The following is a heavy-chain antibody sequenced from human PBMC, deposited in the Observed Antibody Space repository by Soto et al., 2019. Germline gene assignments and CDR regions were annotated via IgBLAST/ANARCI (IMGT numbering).Heavy chain of an antibody. J-gene: IGHJ4*02. CDR1: GASISSSTYY. D-gene: IGHD1-26*01. CDR3: ARQSRHLRRSSFDF. CDR2: FDYSGDT. V-gene: IGHV4-39*01. Sequence: QVQLQESGPGLVKPSETLSVTCNVSGASISSSTYYWAWIRQSPGRGLEWIGTFDYSGDTYYNPSLKSGLTLSADTSNNQLSLKVTSVTVEDTAVYFCARQSRHLRRSSFDFWGQGILVIVSS.